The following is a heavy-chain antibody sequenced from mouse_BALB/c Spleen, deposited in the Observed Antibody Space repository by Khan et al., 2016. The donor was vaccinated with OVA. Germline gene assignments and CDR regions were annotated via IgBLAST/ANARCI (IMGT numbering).Heavy chain of an antibody. V-gene: IGHV5-17*02. CDR3: ARDSNFDY. J-gene: IGHJ2*01. CDR1: GFTFSRFG. Sequence: VELVESGGGLVQPGGSRKLSCAASGFTFSRFGMHWVRQAPETGLEWVAYISSGSSTIYYADTVKGRFTISRDNPKNTLFLQMTSLKSEDTAMYYCARDSNFDYWGQGTTLTVSS. CDR2: ISSGSSTI.